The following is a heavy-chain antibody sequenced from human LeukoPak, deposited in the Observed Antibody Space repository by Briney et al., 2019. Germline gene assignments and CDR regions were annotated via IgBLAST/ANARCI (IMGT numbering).Heavy chain of an antibody. Sequence: SETLSLTCTVSGGSIRSSSYYWGWIRQPPGKGLEWIGSIYYSGSTYYNPSLKSRVTISVDTSKNQFSLKLRSVTAADTAVYFCARGRVSSSTWYSTYYYYFYMDVWGKGTTVTVSS. J-gene: IGHJ6*03. CDR2: IYYSGST. D-gene: IGHD1-1*01. V-gene: IGHV4-39*07. CDR3: ARGRVSSSTWYSTYYYYFYMDV. CDR1: GGSIRSSSYY.